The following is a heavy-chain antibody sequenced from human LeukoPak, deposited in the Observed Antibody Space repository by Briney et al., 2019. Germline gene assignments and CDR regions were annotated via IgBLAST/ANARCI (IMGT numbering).Heavy chain of an antibody. CDR3: ARAAYYGSGSYYSPFFDY. Sequence: SETLSLTCTVSGGSISSGSYYWSWIRQPAGTGLEWIGRIYTSGSTNYNPSLKSRVTISVDTSKNQFSLKLSSVTAADTAVYYCARAAYYGSGSYYSPFFDYWGQGTLVTVSS. D-gene: IGHD3-10*01. CDR1: GGSISSGSYY. J-gene: IGHJ4*02. V-gene: IGHV4-61*02. CDR2: IYTSGST.